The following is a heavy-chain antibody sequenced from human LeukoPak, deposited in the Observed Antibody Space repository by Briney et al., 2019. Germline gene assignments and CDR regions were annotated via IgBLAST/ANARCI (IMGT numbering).Heavy chain of an antibody. Sequence: GRSLRLSCTASGFTFGDYPMSWVRQAPGKGLEGVGFIRSKAYGGTTEYAASVTGRFTISRDDSESIAYLQVDSLKTEDTAVYYCTRDDSGGWYPYGMDVWGQGTTVTVSS. CDR3: TRDDSGGWYPYGMDV. D-gene: IGHD6-19*01. J-gene: IGHJ6*02. CDR1: GFTFGDYP. V-gene: IGHV3-49*04. CDR2: IRSKAYGGTT.